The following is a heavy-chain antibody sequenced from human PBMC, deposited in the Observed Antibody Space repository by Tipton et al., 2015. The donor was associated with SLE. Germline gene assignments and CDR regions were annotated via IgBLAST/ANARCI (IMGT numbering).Heavy chain of an antibody. CDR1: GFTFSSYD. V-gene: IGHV3-30*02. D-gene: IGHD3-22*01. CDR2: IRYDESNK. Sequence: SLRLSCAASGFTFSSYDMQWVRQAPGKGLEWVAFIRYDESNKYYADSVKGRFTISRDNSKNTLYVQMNSLRAEDTAVYYCAKDRGFGYYHSSGNCVRRGGAFDMWGQGTMGTVSS. J-gene: IGHJ3*02. CDR3: AKDRGFGYYHSSGNCVRRGGAFDM.